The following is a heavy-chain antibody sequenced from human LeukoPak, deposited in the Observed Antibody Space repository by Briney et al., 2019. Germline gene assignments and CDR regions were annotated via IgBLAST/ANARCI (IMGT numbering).Heavy chain of an antibody. Sequence: SETLSLTCSVSGGSISSNNCFWSWIRQPPGKGLEWIGSIYYTGSTYYNPSVKSRVTISVDTSKNQFSLKLSSVTAADTAVFYCARHSWGYNYGHAPFDYWGQGTLVTVSS. D-gene: IGHD5-18*01. CDR3: ARHSWGYNYGHAPFDY. CDR1: GGSISSNNCF. V-gene: IGHV4-39*01. CDR2: IYYTGST. J-gene: IGHJ4*02.